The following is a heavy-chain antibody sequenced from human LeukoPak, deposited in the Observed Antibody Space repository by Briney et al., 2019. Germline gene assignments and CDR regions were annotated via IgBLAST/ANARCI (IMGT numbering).Heavy chain of an antibody. J-gene: IGHJ4*02. CDR2: IYYSGST. CDR1: GGSISSYY. CDR3: ARDNGWSADF. Sequence: PSETLSLTCTVSGGSISSYYWSWIRQPPGKGLEWIGYIYYSGSTNYNPSLKSRVTISVDTSKNQFSLKLSSVTAADTAVYYCARDNGWSADFWGQGTLVTVSS. V-gene: IGHV4-59*01. D-gene: IGHD2-15*01.